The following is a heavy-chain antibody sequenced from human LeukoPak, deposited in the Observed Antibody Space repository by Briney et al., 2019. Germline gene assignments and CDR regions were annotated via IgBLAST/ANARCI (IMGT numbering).Heavy chain of an antibody. D-gene: IGHD5-18*01. CDR2: ISSNGGST. V-gene: IGHV3-64*01. J-gene: IGHJ4*02. CDR3: ARTIQLWLRPGNYYFDY. Sequence: PGGYLRLSCAASGFTFSSYAMHWVRPAPGQGLEYVSAISSNGGSTYYANSVKGRFTISRDNSKNTLYLQMGSLRAEDMAAYYCARTIQLWLRPGNYYFDYWGQGTLVTVSS. CDR1: GFTFSSYA.